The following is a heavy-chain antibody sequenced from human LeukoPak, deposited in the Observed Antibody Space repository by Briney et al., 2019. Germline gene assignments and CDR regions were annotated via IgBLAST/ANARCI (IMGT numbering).Heavy chain of an antibody. Sequence: SVKVSCKASGYTFTGYYMHWVRQAPGQGLEWMGWINPNSGGTNYAQKFQGRVTMTRDTSISTAYMELSRLRSDETAVYYCARPTYYDFWSGYPYGMDVWGQGTTVTVSS. D-gene: IGHD3-3*01. CDR1: GYTFTGYY. J-gene: IGHJ6*02. CDR2: INPNSGGT. V-gene: IGHV1-2*02. CDR3: ARPTYYDFWSGYPYGMDV.